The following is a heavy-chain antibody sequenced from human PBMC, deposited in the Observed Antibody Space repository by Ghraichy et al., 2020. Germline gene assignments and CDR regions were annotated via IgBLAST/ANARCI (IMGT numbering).Heavy chain of an antibody. D-gene: IGHD6-19*01. Sequence: SVKVSCKASGSTFSNSGMHWLRQSRGQRPEWIGWIVVGSGTTNSAQKFQERVTITRDMSTNTAYMELSSLRSEDTAIYYCAAEDSGAWYEPLDYWGQGTLVTVSS. CDR3: AAEDSGAWYEPLDY. J-gene: IGHJ4*02. CDR1: GSTFSNSG. CDR2: IVVGSGTT. V-gene: IGHV1-58*02.